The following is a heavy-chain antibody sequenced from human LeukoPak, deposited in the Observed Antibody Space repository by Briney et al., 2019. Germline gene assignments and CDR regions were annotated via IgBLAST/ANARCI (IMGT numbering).Heavy chain of an antibody. V-gene: IGHV1-46*01. J-gene: IGHJ4*02. Sequence: ASVKVSCKAPGYTFSSYYMHWVRQAPGQGLEWMGIINPSGGSTSYAQKFQGRVTMTRDTSTTTVYMELSSLRSEDTAVYYCARDDYGSGSPYYFDYWGQGTLVTVSS. CDR2: INPSGGST. CDR1: GYTFSSYY. CDR3: ARDDYGSGSPYYFDY. D-gene: IGHD3-10*01.